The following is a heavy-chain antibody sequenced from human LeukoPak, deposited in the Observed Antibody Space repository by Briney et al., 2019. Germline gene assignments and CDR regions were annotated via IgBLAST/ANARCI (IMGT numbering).Heavy chain of an antibody. J-gene: IGHJ6*02. CDR3: ARDPQSSMDV. Sequence: GGSLRLSCAASGFTFSSHGFHWVRQAPGKGLEWVAAIWFDGSKQCYADSVKGRFTVSRDDPKNTLYLQMNSLRADDTAVYYCARDPQSSMDVWGQGTTVTVSS. CDR2: IWFDGSKQ. V-gene: IGHV3-33*01. CDR1: GFTFSSHG.